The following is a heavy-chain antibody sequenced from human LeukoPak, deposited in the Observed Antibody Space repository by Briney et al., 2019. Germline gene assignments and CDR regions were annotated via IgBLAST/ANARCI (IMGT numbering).Heavy chain of an antibody. J-gene: IGHJ4*02. V-gene: IGHV1-58*02. Sequence: SVKVSRKASGFTFTSSAMQWVRQARGQRLEWMGWIVVGSGDTNYAQKFQERVTITRDMSTSTAYMELSSLRSEDTAVYYCAADPGANHSGSGGSAPTAEDDYWGQGTLVTVSS. CDR1: GFTFTSSA. D-gene: IGHD2-15*01. CDR2: IVVGSGDT. CDR3: AADPGANHSGSGGSAPTAEDDY.